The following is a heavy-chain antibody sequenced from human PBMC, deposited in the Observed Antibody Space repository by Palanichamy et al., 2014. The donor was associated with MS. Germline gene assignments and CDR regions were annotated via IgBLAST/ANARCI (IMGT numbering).Heavy chain of an antibody. D-gene: IGHD1-7*01. V-gene: IGHV3-48*01. CDR2: ISSSSSTI. J-gene: IGHJ4*02. Sequence: EVQLVEVWGRAWYSLGGPVRLSCAASGFTFSSYSMNWVRQAPGKGLEWVSYISSSSSTIYYADPVKGRFTISRDNAKNSLYLQMNSLRAEDTAVYYCASPTGTTGYWGQGTLVTVSS. CDR3: ASPTGTTGY. CDR1: GFTFSSYS.